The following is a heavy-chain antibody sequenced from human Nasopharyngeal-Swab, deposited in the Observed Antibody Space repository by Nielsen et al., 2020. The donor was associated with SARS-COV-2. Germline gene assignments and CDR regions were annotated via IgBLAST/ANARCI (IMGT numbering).Heavy chain of an antibody. D-gene: IGHD3-3*01. CDR2: IYWDDDK. Sequence: SGPTLVKPTQTLTLTCTFSGFSLSTSGVGVGWIRQPPGKALEWLALIYWDDDKRYSPSLKSRLTITEDTSKNQVVLTMTNMDPVDTATYYCAHRPGIFGVAKFDPWGQGTLVTVSS. CDR3: AHRPGIFGVAKFDP. CDR1: GFSLSTSGVG. V-gene: IGHV2-5*02. J-gene: IGHJ5*02.